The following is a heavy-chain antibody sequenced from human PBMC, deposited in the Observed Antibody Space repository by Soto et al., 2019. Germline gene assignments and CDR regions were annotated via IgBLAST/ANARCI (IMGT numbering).Heavy chain of an antibody. J-gene: IGHJ4*02. CDR2: MNPNSGNT. V-gene: IGHV1-8*01. D-gene: IGHD6-6*01. Sequence: SGKVSCKASGYTFTMYVFNWVRQATGQGLEWMGWMNPNSGNTGYAQKFQGRVTMTRNTSISTAYMELSSLRSEDTAVYYCAREAARRAFDYWGQGTLVTVSS. CDR3: AREAARRAFDY. CDR1: GYTFTMYV.